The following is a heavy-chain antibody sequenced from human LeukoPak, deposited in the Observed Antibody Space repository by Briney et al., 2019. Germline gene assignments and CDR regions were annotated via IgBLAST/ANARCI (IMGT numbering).Heavy chain of an antibody. CDR2: INQNGSDT. D-gene: IGHD6-19*01. J-gene: IGHJ4*02. Sequence: PGGSLRLSCEASGFPFNIYYMTWVRQAPGKGLEWVASINQNGSDTYFVDSVKGRFTISRDNSKKLLYLHMNRLRAEDTAVYFCARDSSGNGLDYWGQGTLVTVSS. V-gene: IGHV3-7*01. CDR1: GFPFNIYY. CDR3: ARDSSGNGLDY.